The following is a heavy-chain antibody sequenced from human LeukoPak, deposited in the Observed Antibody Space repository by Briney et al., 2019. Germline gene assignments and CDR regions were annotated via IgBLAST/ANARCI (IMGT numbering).Heavy chain of an antibody. CDR1: GGSFSGYY. J-gene: IGHJ4*02. CDR2: INHSGST. CDR3: ARIGMVATNY. V-gene: IGHV4-34*01. Sequence: SETLSLTCAVYGGSFSGYYWSWIRQPPGKGLEWIGEINHSGSTNYNPSLKSRVTISVDTSKNQFSLKLSSETAADTAVYYCARIGMVATNYWGQGTLVTVSS. D-gene: IGHD5-12*01.